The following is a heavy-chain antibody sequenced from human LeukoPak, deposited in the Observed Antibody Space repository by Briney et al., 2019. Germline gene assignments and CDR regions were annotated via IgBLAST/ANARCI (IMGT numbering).Heavy chain of an antibody. CDR2: IKQDGSEK. Sequence: PGGSLRLSCAASGFTFSRYWMSWVRQAPGKGLEWVANIKQDGSEKYYVDSVKGRFTISRDNAKNSLYLQMNSLRAEDTAVYYCARDLVRGSFDPWGQGTLVTVSS. J-gene: IGHJ5*02. D-gene: IGHD3-10*01. CDR3: ARDLVRGSFDP. CDR1: GFTFSRYW. V-gene: IGHV3-7*01.